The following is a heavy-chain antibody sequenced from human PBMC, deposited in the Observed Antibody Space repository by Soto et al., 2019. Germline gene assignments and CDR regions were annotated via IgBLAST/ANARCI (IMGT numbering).Heavy chain of an antibody. CDR2: MNPNSGNT. Sequence: ASVKVSCKASGYTFTSYDINWVRQATGQGLEWMGWMNPNSGNTGYAQKFQGRVTMTRNTSISTAYIELSSLRSEDTAVYYCARGVRGYYDFWSGYPSPYGMDVWGQGTTVTVS. V-gene: IGHV1-8*01. D-gene: IGHD3-3*01. CDR3: ARGVRGYYDFWSGYPSPYGMDV. J-gene: IGHJ6*02. CDR1: GYTFTSYD.